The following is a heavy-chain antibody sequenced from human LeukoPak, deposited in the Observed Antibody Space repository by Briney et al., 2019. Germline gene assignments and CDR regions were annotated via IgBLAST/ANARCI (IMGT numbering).Heavy chain of an antibody. J-gene: IGHJ4*02. CDR2: ISNSGDST. Sequence: GGSLRPSCAASGLTFSSYAMSWVRQAPGKGLEWVSIISNSGDSTYYADSVKGRFTISRDNSKNTLYLQMNSLRAEDTAAYYCAKGHTAVVPSTRYFDSWGQGTLVTVSS. D-gene: IGHD2-2*01. CDR1: GLTFSSYA. V-gene: IGHV3-23*01. CDR3: AKGHTAVVPSTRYFDS.